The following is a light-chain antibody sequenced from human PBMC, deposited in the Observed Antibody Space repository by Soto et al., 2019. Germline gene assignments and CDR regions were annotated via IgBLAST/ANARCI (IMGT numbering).Light chain of an antibody. Sequence: EIVLTQSPGTLSLSPGERATLSCRASQSVSSSYLAWYQQKPGQAPRLLIYGASSRAPGIPDRFSGSGSGTDFTLTISRLEPEDFAVYYCLQETFGQGIKLEIK. CDR3: LQET. V-gene: IGKV3-20*01. CDR2: GAS. CDR1: QSVSSSY. J-gene: IGKJ2*01.